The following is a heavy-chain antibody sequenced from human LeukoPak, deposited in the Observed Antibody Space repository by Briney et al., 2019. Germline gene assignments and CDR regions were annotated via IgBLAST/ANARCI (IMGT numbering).Heavy chain of an antibody. D-gene: IGHD6-13*01. Sequence: QSGGSLRLSCTASGFTFSNYWMNWVRQAPGKGLEWVAVISYDGSNKYYADSVKGRFTISRDNSKNTLYLQMNSLRAEDTAVYYCAKVRQIAAADPLGYWGQGTLVTVSS. CDR2: ISYDGSNK. V-gene: IGHV3-30*18. CDR3: AKVRQIAAADPLGY. J-gene: IGHJ4*02. CDR1: GFTFSNYW.